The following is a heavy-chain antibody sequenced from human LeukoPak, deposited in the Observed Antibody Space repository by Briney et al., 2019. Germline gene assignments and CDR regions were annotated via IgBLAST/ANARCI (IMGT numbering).Heavy chain of an antibody. D-gene: IGHD3-10*01. CDR3: AKDFWFGELFLSYFQH. CDR2: ISGSGGST. V-gene: IGHV3-23*01. CDR1: GFTFSSYA. J-gene: IGHJ1*01. Sequence: QTGGSLRLSCAASGFTFSSYAMSWVRQAPGKGLEWVSAISGSGGSTYYADSVKGRFTISRDNSKNTLYLQMNSLRAEDTAVYYCAKDFWFGELFLSYFQHWGQGTLVTVSS.